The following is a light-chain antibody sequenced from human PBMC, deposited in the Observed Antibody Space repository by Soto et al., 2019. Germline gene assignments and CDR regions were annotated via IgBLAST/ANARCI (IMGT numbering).Light chain of an antibody. J-gene: IGLJ1*01. CDR2: EGT. CDR1: SGDVGTYNL. V-gene: IGLV2-23*01. CDR3: CSYAFSSSSV. Sequence: QSALTQPASLSGSPGQPITISCTGTSGDVGTYNLVSWYQQHPGKAPKLLIYEGTKRPSGVSDRFSGFRSGNTASLTITGLRAEDEAVYYCCSYAFSSSSVFGTGTKVTVL.